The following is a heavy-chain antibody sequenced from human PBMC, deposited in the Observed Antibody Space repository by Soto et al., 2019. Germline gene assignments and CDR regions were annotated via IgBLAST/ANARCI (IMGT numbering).Heavy chain of an antibody. CDR2: IVPLFRTT. Sequence: SVKVSCKTSGGTFSRYAISWVGQAAGQGLEGTGGIVPLFRTTNYAQKFQGRVTIPADTSTYTSYMDLSGLRSGDTAVYYRARGGYSSTLSKLLARSGLDVWGQGTTVTVSS. D-gene: IGHD5-12*01. CDR3: ARGGYSSTLSKLLARSGLDV. J-gene: IGHJ6*02. V-gene: IGHV1-69*06. CDR1: GGTFSRYA.